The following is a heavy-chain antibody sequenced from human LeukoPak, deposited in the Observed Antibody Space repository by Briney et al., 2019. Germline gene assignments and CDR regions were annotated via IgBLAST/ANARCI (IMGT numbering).Heavy chain of an antibody. D-gene: IGHD3-10*01. J-gene: IGHJ4*02. CDR3: ASSRELLLYFDY. Sequence: PSETLSLTCTVSGGSISSYYWSWIRQPPGKGLEWIGYIYYSGSTNYNPSLKSRVTISVDTSKNQFSLKLSSVTAADTAVYYCASSRELLLYFDYWGQGTLVTVSS. CDR1: GGSISSYY. V-gene: IGHV4-59*01. CDR2: IYYSGST.